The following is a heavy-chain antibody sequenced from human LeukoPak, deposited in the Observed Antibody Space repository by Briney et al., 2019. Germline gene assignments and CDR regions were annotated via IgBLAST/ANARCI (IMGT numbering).Heavy chain of an antibody. D-gene: IGHD3-22*01. Sequence: SVKVSCKASGYTFTSYGISWVRQAPGQGLEWMGRIIPILGIANYAQKFQGRVTITADKSTSTAYMELSSLRSEDTAVYYCARWGDYYDSSFAVYWGQGTLVTVSS. CDR2: IIPILGIA. CDR1: GYTFTSYG. CDR3: ARWGDYYDSSFAVY. J-gene: IGHJ4*02. V-gene: IGHV1-69*04.